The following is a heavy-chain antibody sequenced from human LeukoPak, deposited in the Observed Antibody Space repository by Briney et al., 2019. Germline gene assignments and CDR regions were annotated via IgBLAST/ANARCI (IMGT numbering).Heavy chain of an antibody. CDR3: TRETQLRDY. J-gene: IGHJ4*02. D-gene: IGHD1-7*01. Sequence: GGSLRLSCAASGFTFSGSAMHWVRQASGKGLEWVGRIRSKANSYATAYAASVKGRFTISRDDSKNTAYLQMNSLKTEDAAVYYCTRETQLRDYWGQGTLVTVSS. CDR2: IRSKANSYAT. CDR1: GFTFSGSA. V-gene: IGHV3-73*01.